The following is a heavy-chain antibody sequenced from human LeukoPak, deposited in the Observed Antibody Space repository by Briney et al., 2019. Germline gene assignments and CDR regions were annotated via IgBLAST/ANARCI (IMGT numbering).Heavy chain of an antibody. D-gene: IGHD6-19*01. Sequence: SETLSLTCTVSGGSISSGGYYWSWIRQHPGKGLEWIGEINHSGSTNYNPSLKSRVTISVDTSKNQFSLKLSSVTAADTAVYYCARGSSGWSYYYYGMDVWGQGTTVTVSS. J-gene: IGHJ6*02. V-gene: IGHV4-39*07. CDR2: INHSGST. CDR1: GGSISSGGYY. CDR3: ARGSSGWSYYYYGMDV.